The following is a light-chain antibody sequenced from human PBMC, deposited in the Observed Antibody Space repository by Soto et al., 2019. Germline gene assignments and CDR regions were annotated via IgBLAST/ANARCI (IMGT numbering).Light chain of an antibody. CDR1: SSDVGGYNY. J-gene: IGLJ2*01. CDR3: SSYTTSITLQCI. V-gene: IGLV2-14*01. CDR2: GVS. Sequence: QSVLTQPASVSGSPGQSITISCTGTSSDVGGYNYVSWYQQHPGKAPKLIIYGVSHRPSGVSNRFSGSKSGDTASLTISGLQAEDEADYYCSSYTTSITLQCIFGGGTKLTLL.